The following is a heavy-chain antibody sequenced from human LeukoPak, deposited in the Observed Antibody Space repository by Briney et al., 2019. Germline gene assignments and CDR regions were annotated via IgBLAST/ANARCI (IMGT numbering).Heavy chain of an antibody. V-gene: IGHV1-69*13. CDR1: GGTFISYA. CDR2: IIPIFGTA. D-gene: IGHD2-2*01. J-gene: IGHJ6*02. CDR3: ASCSSTTTARSYYYYGMDV. Sequence: SVKVSCKASGGTFISYAISWVRQAPGQGLGWMGGIIPIFGTANYAQKFQGRVTITADESTSTAYMELSSLRSEDTAVYYCASCSSTTTARSYYYYGMDVWGQGTTVTVSS.